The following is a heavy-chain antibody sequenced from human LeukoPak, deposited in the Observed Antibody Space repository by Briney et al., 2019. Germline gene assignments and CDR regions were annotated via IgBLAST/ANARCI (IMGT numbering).Heavy chain of an antibody. J-gene: IGHJ4*02. Sequence: ASVKVSCKASGYTFTGYYMHWVRQAPGQGLEWMGRINPNSGGTNYAQKFQGGVTMTRDTSISTAYMELSSLRSEDTAVYYCAAEGPHDFFDYWGQGTLVTVSS. CDR3: AAEGPHDFFDY. CDR2: INPNSGGT. CDR1: GYTFTGYY. V-gene: IGHV1-2*06. D-gene: IGHD3-3*01.